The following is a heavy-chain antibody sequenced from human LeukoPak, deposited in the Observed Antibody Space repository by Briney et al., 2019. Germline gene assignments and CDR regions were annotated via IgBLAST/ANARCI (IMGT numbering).Heavy chain of an antibody. V-gene: IGHV3-30*04. Sequence: GGSLRLYCAASGFTFSSYAMHWVRQAPGKGLEWVAVISYDGSNKYYADSVKGRFTISRDNSKNTLYLQMNSLRAEDTAVYYCASFYCSSTSCHNPHFDYWGQGTLVTVSS. D-gene: IGHD2-2*02. CDR3: ASFYCSSTSCHNPHFDY. CDR2: ISYDGSNK. J-gene: IGHJ4*02. CDR1: GFTFSSYA.